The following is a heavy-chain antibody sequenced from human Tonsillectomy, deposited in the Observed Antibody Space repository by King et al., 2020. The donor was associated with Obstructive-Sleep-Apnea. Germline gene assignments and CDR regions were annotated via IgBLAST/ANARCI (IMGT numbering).Heavy chain of an antibody. V-gene: IGHV3-23*04. CDR2: ISGSGGTT. Sequence: VQLVESGGGLVQPGGSLRLSCTASGFTFSNYAMSWVRQAPGKGLEWVSAISGSGGTTYYAGSVKGRFTISRDNSKNTLFLQMNSLRAEDTAVYYCAKGLVAAAGSWYFDLWGRGTLVTVSS. CDR1: GFTFSNYA. CDR3: AKGLVAAAGSWYFDL. J-gene: IGHJ2*01. D-gene: IGHD6-13*01.